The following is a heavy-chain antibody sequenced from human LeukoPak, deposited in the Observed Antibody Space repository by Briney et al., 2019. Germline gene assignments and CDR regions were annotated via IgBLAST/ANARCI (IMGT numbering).Heavy chain of an antibody. CDR2: IYSGST. V-gene: IGHV3-53*01. CDR1: GFTVTSNS. D-gene: IGHD2-21*01. Sequence: GGSLRLSCTVSGFTVTSNSMSWVRQAPGKGLEWVSFIYSGSTHYSDSVKGRFTISRDNSKNTLYLQMNSLRAEDTAVYYCATQIGRLNSAFDIWGQGTMVTVSS. J-gene: IGHJ3*02. CDR3: ATQIGRLNSAFDI.